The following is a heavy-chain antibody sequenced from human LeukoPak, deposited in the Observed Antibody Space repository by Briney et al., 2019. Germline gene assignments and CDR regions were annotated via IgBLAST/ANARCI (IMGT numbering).Heavy chain of an antibody. CDR3: ARHWGRREAFDI. Sequence: SETLSLTCAVSTYSVTSDYYWAWIQQSPETGLEWIGTIYHTGSSYYNPSLESRVTMSVHTFDNEFSLKLTSVTAADTAVYYCARHWGRREAFDIWGQGTVVTVSS. J-gene: IGHJ3*02. D-gene: IGHD3-16*01. CDR2: IYHTGSS. V-gene: IGHV4-38-2*01. CDR1: TYSVTSDYY.